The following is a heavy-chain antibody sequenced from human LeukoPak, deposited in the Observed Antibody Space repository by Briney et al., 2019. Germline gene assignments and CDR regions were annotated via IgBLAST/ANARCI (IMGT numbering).Heavy chain of an antibody. V-gene: IGHV4-59*08. CDR3: ARAENYDILTGYYQGWLY. J-gene: IGHJ4*02. D-gene: IGHD3-9*01. CDR2: IYYSGST. Sequence: TSETLSLTCTVSGGSISSYYWSWIRQPPGKGLEWIGYIYYSGSTNYNPSLKSRVTISVDTSKNQFSLSLSSVTAADTAVYYCARAENYDILTGYYQGWLYWGQGTLVTVSS. CDR1: GGSISSYY.